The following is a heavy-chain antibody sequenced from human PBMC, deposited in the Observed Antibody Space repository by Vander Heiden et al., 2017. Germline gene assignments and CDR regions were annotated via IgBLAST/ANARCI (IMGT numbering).Heavy chain of an antibody. CDR3: ARARLLGYCSGGSCYYSLDV. Sequence: QVQLVQSGAAVKKPGSSVKVSCKASGGTFSSYAISWVRQAPGQGLEWMGGIIPSLGIANYAQKFQGRVTITADKSTSTAYMELSSLRSEDTAVYYCARARLLGYCSGGSCYYSLDVWGQGTTVTVSS. D-gene: IGHD2-15*01. J-gene: IGHJ6*03. CDR2: IIPSLGIA. CDR1: GGTFSSYA. V-gene: IGHV1-69*10.